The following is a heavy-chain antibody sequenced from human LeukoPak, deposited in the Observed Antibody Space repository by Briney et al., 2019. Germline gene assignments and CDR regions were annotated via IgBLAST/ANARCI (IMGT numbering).Heavy chain of an antibody. D-gene: IGHD6-19*01. CDR1: GDSISTGTYY. J-gene: IGHJ4*02. V-gene: IGHV4-30-2*01. CDR3: ARDSYSSGWGGFVDY. CDR2: IYHSGST. Sequence: SQTLSLTCSVSGDSISTGTYYWSWIRQPPGEGLEWIGYIYHSGSTYYNPSLKSRVTISVDRSKNQFSLKLSSVTAADTAVYYCARDSYSSGWGGFVDYWGQGTLVTVSA.